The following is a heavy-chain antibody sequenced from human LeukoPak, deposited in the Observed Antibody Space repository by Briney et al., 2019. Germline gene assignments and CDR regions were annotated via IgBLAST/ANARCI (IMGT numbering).Heavy chain of an antibody. V-gene: IGHV1-46*01. CDR3: ARDGDSGGNYYYYMDV. CDR2: INPSGGST. CDR1: GGTFSSYA. J-gene: IGHJ6*03. Sequence: ASVKVSCKASGGTFSSYAISWVRQAPGQGLEWMGIINPSGGSTSYAQKFQGRVTMTRDMSTSTVYMELSSLRSEDTAVYYCARDGDSGGNYYYYMDVWGKGTTVTVSS. D-gene: IGHD1-26*01.